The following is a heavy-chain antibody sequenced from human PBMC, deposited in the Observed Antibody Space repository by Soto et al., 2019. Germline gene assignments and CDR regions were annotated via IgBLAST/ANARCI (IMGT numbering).Heavy chain of an antibody. Sequence: QVQLQQWGAGLLKPSETLSLTCAVYGGSFSGYYWSWIRQPPGKGLEWIGEINHSGSTNYNPSLKGRVTISVDTSKNQFSLKLSSVTAADTAVYYCARGQSTLHADTALSSLGYYFDYWGQGTLVTVSS. CDR2: INHSGST. CDR3: ARGQSTLHADTALSSLGYYFDY. J-gene: IGHJ4*02. D-gene: IGHD5-18*01. V-gene: IGHV4-34*01. CDR1: GGSFSGYY.